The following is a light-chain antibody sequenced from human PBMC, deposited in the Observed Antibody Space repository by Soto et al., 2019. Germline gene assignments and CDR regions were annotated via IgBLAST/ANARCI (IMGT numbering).Light chain of an antibody. V-gene: IGLV2-23*02. CDR1: SSDVGSYNL. CDR3: CSYAGSVV. CDR2: EVN. Sequence: QSALTQPASVSGSPGQSITISCTGSSSDVGSYNLVSWYQQHPGKAPKLMIYEVNKRPSRVSNRFSGSKSGNTASLTISGLQAEDEADYYCCSYAGSVVFGGGTKVTVL. J-gene: IGLJ2*01.